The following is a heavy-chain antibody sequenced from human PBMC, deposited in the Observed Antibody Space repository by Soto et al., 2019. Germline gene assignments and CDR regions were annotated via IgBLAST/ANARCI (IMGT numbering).Heavy chain of an antibody. CDR3: ARAPGSYDYFDY. CDR1: GFTFSTYW. CDR2: INSDASSI. V-gene: IGHV3-74*01. J-gene: IGHJ4*02. D-gene: IGHD1-26*01. Sequence: EVHLVESGGGLVQPGGSLRLSCAASGFTFSTYWMHWVRQAPGKGLVGVSRINSDASSIGYEDSVKGRFTISRDNAKNTLYLQLNSLRPEDTAVYYCARAPGSYDYFDYWGQGTPVTVSS.